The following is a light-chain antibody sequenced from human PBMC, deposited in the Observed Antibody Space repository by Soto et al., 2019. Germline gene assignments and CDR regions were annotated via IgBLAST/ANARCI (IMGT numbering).Light chain of an antibody. J-gene: IGKJ3*01. Sequence: IVLTQSPGTLSVSPGERVILSCRASQTLRNKLAWYQQKPGQAPRLLIYGGFTRATGLPARLSGSGSGTEFTLTINSLQSEDFAIYYCHQPNAWPLTFGHGTKLDLK. CDR2: GGF. CDR1: QTLRNK. CDR3: HQPNAWPLT. V-gene: IGKV3D-15*01.